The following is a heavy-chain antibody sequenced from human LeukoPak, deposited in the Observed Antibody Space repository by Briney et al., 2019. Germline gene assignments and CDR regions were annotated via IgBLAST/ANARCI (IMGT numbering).Heavy chain of an antibody. J-gene: IGHJ5*02. D-gene: IGHD3-10*01. CDR1: GGSISGNY. CDR3: TRETGNRFDP. Sequence: SETLSLTCTVSGGSISGNYWSWVRQPPGKGLESIGNIYYSGGTKYNPSLKSRVTISVDTSKNQFSLKLSSVTPADTAVYYCTRETGNRFDPWGQGTLFTVSS. CDR2: IYYSGGT. V-gene: IGHV4-59*01.